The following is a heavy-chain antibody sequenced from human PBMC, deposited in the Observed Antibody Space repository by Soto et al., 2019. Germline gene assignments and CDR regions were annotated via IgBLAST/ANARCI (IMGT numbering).Heavy chain of an antibody. V-gene: IGHV4-59*08. CDR2: IYYSGST. D-gene: IGHD6-19*01. CDR3: ARHGSIAVAGPFYYYYMDV. CDR1: GGSISSYY. Sequence: PSETLSLTCTVSGGSISSYYWSWIRQPPGKGLEWIGYIYYSGSTNYNPSLKSRVTISVDTSKNQFSLKLSPVTAADTAVYYCARHGSIAVAGPFYYYYMDVWGKGTTVTVSS. J-gene: IGHJ6*03.